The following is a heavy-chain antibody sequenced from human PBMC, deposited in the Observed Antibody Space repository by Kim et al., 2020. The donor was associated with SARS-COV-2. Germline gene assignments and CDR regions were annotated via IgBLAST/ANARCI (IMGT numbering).Heavy chain of an antibody. Sequence: NQSLRSRATLSVDKSKNQFSLKVSSVTAADTAVYYCARRGAVAGRREFDYWGQGTLVTVSS. V-gene: IGHV4-4*02. D-gene: IGHD6-19*01. CDR3: ARRGAVAGRREFDY. J-gene: IGHJ4*02.